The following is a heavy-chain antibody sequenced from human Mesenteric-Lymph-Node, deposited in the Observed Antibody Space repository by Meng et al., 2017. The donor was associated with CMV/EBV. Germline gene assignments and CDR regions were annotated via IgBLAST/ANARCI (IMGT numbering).Heavy chain of an antibody. CDR1: GFTFSSYS. CDR3: ARIYGSESGAFDI. D-gene: IGHD3-10*01. Sequence: GESLKISCAASGFTFSSYSMNWVRQAPGKGLEWVSVIYSGGSTYYVDSVKGRFTVSRDNAKNTLNLQMNSLRVEDTAMYYCARIYGSESGAFDIWGQGTMVTVSS. V-gene: IGHV3-53*01. CDR2: IYSGGST. J-gene: IGHJ3*02.